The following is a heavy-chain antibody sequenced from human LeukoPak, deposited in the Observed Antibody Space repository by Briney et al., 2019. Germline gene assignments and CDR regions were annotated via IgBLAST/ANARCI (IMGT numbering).Heavy chain of an antibody. CDR1: GGSISSGGYH. CDR3: ARDSGVDAHIDY. Sequence: SQTLSLTCTVSGGSISSGGYHWSWIRQHPGKGLEWIGYIYYSGSTYYNPSLKSRVTISVDTSKNQFSLKLSSVTAADTAVYYCARDSGVDAHIDYWGQGTLVTVSS. V-gene: IGHV4-31*03. D-gene: IGHD3-3*01. J-gene: IGHJ4*02. CDR2: IYYSGST.